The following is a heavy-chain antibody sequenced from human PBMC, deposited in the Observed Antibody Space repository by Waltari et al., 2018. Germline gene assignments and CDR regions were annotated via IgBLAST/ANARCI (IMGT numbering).Heavy chain of an antibody. J-gene: IGHJ4*02. V-gene: IGHV4-4*02. D-gene: IGHD6-19*01. CDR3: ARCEGGAVAGKLDY. CDR2: IYHSGST. CDR1: GGSISSSNW. Sequence: QVQLQESGPGLVKPSGTLSLTCAVSGGSISSSNWWSWVRQPPGKGLEGIGEIYHSGSTNYNPSLKSRVTISVDKSKNQFSRKLSSVTAADTAVYYCARCEGGAVAGKLDYWGQGTLVTVSS.